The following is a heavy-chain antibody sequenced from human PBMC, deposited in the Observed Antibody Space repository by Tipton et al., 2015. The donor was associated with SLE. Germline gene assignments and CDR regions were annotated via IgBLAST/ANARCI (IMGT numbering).Heavy chain of an antibody. CDR2: ISNNGATT. CDR1: GLTFRTYY. V-gene: IGHV3-11*04. CDR3: ARDRAAQYYSYYYMDV. D-gene: IGHD6-25*01. Sequence: AVSGLTFRTYYMSWIRQAPGKGLEWVSYISNNGATTYYADSVKGRFTISRDNAESSLFLQMNSLRVEDTAVYYCARDRAAQYYSYYYMDVWGKGTTVTISS. J-gene: IGHJ6*03.